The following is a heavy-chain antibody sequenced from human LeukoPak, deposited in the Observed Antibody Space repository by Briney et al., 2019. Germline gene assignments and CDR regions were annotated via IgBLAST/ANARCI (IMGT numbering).Heavy chain of an antibody. CDR1: GFTFSTYS. CDR3: AKAPVTSCRGAYCYPFDS. CDR2: ISSSSSTI. D-gene: IGHD2-21*01. V-gene: IGHV3-48*01. Sequence: GGSLRLSCAASGFTFSTYSMNWVRQAPGKGLEWVSYISSSSSTIYYADSVKGRFTISRDNSKNTLYLQMNSLRAEDAAVYFCAKAPVTSCRGAYCYPFDSWGQGTLVTVSS. J-gene: IGHJ4*02.